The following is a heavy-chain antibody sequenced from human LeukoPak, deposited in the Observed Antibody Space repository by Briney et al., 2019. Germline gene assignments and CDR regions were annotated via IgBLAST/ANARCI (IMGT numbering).Heavy chain of an antibody. CDR2: ISAYNGNT. J-gene: IGHJ3*02. Sequence: GASVKISCKASGYTFTSYGISWVRQAPGQGLEWMGWISAYNGNTNYAQKLQGRVTMTTDTSTSTAYMALRSLRSDDTAVYYCARDHPRTSDAFDIWGQGTMVTVSS. V-gene: IGHV1-18*01. CDR1: GYTFTSYG. CDR3: ARDHPRTSDAFDI. D-gene: IGHD1-14*01.